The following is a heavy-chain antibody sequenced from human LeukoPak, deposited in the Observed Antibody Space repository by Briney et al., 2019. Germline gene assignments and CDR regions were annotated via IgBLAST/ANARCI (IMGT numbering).Heavy chain of an antibody. CDR3: ARTFCSSTSCYSYYYGMDV. CDR2: IIPILGIA. Sequence: GASVKVSCKASGGTFSSYAISWVRQAPGQGLEWMGRIIPILGIANYAQKLQGRVTITADKSTSTAYMELSSLRSEDTAVYYCARTFCSSTSCYSYYYGMDVWGQGTTVTVSS. CDR1: GGTFSSYA. V-gene: IGHV1-69*04. J-gene: IGHJ6*02. D-gene: IGHD2-2*02.